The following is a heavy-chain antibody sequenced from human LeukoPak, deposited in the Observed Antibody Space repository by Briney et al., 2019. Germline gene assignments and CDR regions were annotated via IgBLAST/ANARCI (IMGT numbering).Heavy chain of an antibody. Sequence: ASVKVSCKASGYSFNSQGMNWVRQAPGQGLGWMGWINTDSGNPTYAQGFTGRVVFSLDSSVSTAYLQISNLMPEDTAKYYCAREILRFDIWGQGTMVIVSS. J-gene: IGHJ3*02. V-gene: IGHV7-4-1*02. CDR3: AREILRFDI. CDR1: GYSFNSQG. CDR2: INTDSGNP.